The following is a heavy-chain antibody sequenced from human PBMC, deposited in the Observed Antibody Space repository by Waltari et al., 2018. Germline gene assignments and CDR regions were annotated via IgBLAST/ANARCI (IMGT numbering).Heavy chain of an antibody. J-gene: IGHJ4*02. CDR3: AKVSGSIRDRRGSPPGDY. D-gene: IGHD3-10*01. V-gene: IGHV3-30*18. Sequence: QVHLVVAGGGAFQPGRTMSITRAASGFPFRTYGMPRVRPAPGKGLEWVALISYDGSNKYYADSVKGRFTISRDNSKNTLYLQMSSLRAEDTAVYYCAKVSGSIRDRRGSPPGDYWGQGTLVTVSS. CDR2: ISYDGSNK. CDR1: GFPFRTYG.